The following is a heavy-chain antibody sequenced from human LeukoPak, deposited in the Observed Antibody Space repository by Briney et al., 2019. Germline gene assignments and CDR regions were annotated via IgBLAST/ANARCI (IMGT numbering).Heavy chain of an antibody. CDR2: ISAIGGST. J-gene: IGHJ6*03. V-gene: IGHV3-23*01. CDR3: AKDDVPAFGTGYMDA. Sequence: PGGSLRLSCAVSGLTFSTYTMSWVRQAPGKGLEWVSAISAIGGSTFYAGSVKGRFTISRDNSKNTLYLQVNSLRAEDTALYYCAKDDVPAFGTGYMDAWGKGTTVIVSS. D-gene: IGHD2-2*01. CDR1: GLTFSTYT.